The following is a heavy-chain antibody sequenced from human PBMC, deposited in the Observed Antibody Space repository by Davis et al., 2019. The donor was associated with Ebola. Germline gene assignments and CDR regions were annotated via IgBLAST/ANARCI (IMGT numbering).Heavy chain of an antibody. V-gene: IGHV5-51*01. Sequence: GESLKISCKDSGNRFNSHWIGWVRQMPGKGLEWMGIIYTGDSDTRYSPSFRGQVTISADKSIKTAFLQWSSLKASDTAMYYCARGTDGYNPGGYFDSWGQGTLVTVSS. D-gene: IGHD5-24*01. J-gene: IGHJ4*02. CDR1: GNRFNSHW. CDR3: ARGTDGYNPGGYFDS. CDR2: IYTGDSDT.